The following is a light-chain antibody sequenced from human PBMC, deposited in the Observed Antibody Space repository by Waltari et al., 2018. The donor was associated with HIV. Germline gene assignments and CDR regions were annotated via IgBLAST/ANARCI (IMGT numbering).Light chain of an antibody. CDR1: SSNLGAGFH. CDR3: QSYDSSLSGAV. CDR2: TDN. V-gene: IGLV1-40*01. J-gene: IGLJ3*02. Sequence: QSVLTQPPSVSGAPGQTVPISCTGSSSNLGAGFHLHWYQPLHRSRPQLLIYTDNNRPSGFPDRFSGSRSGTSASLAISGLQAGDEADYYCQSYDSSLSGAVFGGGTKLTVL.